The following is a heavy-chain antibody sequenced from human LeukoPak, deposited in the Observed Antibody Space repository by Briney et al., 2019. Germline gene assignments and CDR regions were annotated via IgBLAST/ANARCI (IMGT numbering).Heavy chain of an antibody. CDR2: IYYSGST. J-gene: IGHJ3*02. V-gene: IGHV4-31*03. Sequence: PSQTLSLTCTVSGGSISSGGYYWSWIRQHPGKGLEWIGYIYYSGSTYYNPSLKSRVTISVDTSKNQFSLKLSSETAADTAVYYCASYFYSYGNDAFDIWGQGTMVTVSS. CDR3: ASYFYSYGNDAFDI. CDR1: GGSISSGGYY. D-gene: IGHD5-18*01.